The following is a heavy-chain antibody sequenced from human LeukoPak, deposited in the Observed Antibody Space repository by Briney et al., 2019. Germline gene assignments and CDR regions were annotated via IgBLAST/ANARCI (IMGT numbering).Heavy chain of an antibody. CDR1: GFTFSSYS. V-gene: IGHV3-21*01. CDR3: ARAVIDTVTTNYFDY. Sequence: GQSLRLSFPASGFTFSSYSMNWVRQAPGKGLEWVSSISTSGTYIYYADSVRGRFTISRDNAKNSLFLQMNSLRAEDTAVYYCARAVIDTVTTNYFDYWGQGTLVTVSS. J-gene: IGHJ4*02. CDR2: ISTSGTYI. D-gene: IGHD4-17*01.